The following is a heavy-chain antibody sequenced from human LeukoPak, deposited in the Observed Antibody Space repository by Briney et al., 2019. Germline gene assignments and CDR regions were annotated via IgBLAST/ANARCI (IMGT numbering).Heavy chain of an antibody. CDR3: ASVAGGGSSWSATPFDY. CDR1: GYTFTGYY. D-gene: IGHD6-13*01. J-gene: IGHJ4*02. CDR2: INPNSGGT. V-gene: IGHV1-2*02. Sequence: ASVKVSCKASGYTFTGYYMHWVRQAPGQGLEWMGWINPNSGGTNYAQKFQGRVTMTRDTSISTAYMELSRLRPDDTAVYYCASVAGGGSSWSATPFDYWGQGTLVTVSS.